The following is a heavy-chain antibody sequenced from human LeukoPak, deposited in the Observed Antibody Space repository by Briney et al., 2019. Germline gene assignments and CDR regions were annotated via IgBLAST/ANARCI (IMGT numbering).Heavy chain of an antibody. J-gene: IGHJ3*02. CDR3: ARVRSSGLTKDAFDI. Sequence: SVTVSFKSSGGTFINYAISWVGQAPGQGLEWMGGIILIFDTANYAQKFQGRVTITTDESTSTAYMELSSLRSGDTAVYYCARVRSSGLTKDAFDIWGQGTMVTVSS. CDR2: IILIFDTA. CDR1: GGTFINYA. D-gene: IGHD6-19*01. V-gene: IGHV1-69*05.